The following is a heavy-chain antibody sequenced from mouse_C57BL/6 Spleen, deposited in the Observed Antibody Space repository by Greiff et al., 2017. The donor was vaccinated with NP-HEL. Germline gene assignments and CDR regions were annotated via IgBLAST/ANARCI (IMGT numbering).Heavy chain of an antibody. CDR2: IRSKSNNYAT. V-gene: IGHV10-1*01. CDR3: VRDYYGSEGFAY. J-gene: IGHJ3*01. CDR1: GFSFNTYA. D-gene: IGHD1-1*01. Sequence: EVQLVESGGGLVQPKGSLKLSCAASGFSFNTYAMNWVRQAPGKGLEWVARIRSKSNNYATYYADSVKDRFTISRDDSESMLYLQMNNLKTEDTAMYYCVRDYYGSEGFAYWGQGTLVTVSA.